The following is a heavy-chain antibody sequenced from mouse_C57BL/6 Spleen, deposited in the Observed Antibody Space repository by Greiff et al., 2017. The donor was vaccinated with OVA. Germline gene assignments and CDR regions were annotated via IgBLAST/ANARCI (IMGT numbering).Heavy chain of an antibody. V-gene: IGHV1-54*01. Sequence: VQLVESGAELVRPGTSVKVSCKASGYAFTNYLIEWVKQRPGQGLEWIGVINPGSGGTNYNEKFKGKATLTADKSSSTAYMQLSSLTSEDSAVYFCARRRVYSNYGVVFDYWGQGTTLTVSS. CDR2: INPGSGGT. D-gene: IGHD2-5*01. J-gene: IGHJ2*01. CDR1: GYAFTNYL. CDR3: ARRRVYSNYGVVFDY.